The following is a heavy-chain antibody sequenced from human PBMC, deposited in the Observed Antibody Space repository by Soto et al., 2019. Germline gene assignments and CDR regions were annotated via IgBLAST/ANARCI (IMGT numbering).Heavy chain of an antibody. CDR2: ITYDGSNK. D-gene: IGHD1-7*01. CDR3: AKDRVGGTFYTPLGF. V-gene: IGHV3-30*18. Sequence: GGSLRLSCQASGFNFDNYGMHWVRQAPGKGLEWVAVITYDGSNKYYADSVKGRFTISRDDSKNTLSLHLNTLKPEDTAVYHCAKDRVGGTFYTPLGFWGQGTLVTVSS. J-gene: IGHJ4*02. CDR1: GFNFDNYG.